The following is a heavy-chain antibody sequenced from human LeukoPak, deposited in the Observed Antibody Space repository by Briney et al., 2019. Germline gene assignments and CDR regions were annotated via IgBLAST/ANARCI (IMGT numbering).Heavy chain of an antibody. CDR3: AKAAGISARFYFDS. Sequence: GGSLRLSCAASGFTFNSYAMSWVRQAPGKGLEWVSSISGSGGRTFYADSVKGRFTISRDNSKNTLYLQMSSLRAEGTAVYYCAKAAGISARFYFDSWGQGTLVTVSS. V-gene: IGHV3-23*01. J-gene: IGHJ4*02. D-gene: IGHD6-13*01. CDR1: GFTFNSYA. CDR2: ISGSGGRT.